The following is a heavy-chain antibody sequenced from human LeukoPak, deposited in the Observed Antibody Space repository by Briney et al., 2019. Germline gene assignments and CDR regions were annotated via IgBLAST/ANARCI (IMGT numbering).Heavy chain of an antibody. CDR1: GGSLSSYY. Sequence: SETPSLTCTVSGGSLSSYYWSWIRQPPGQGLEWIGYVDYSGTTNYNPSLWSRVTIPVDTSMNQFSLKLTSVTAADAAAYYCARGRNNFRYWGQGALVTVS. D-gene: IGHD5-24*01. V-gene: IGHV4-59*01. CDR2: VDYSGTT. CDR3: ARGRNNFRY. J-gene: IGHJ4*02.